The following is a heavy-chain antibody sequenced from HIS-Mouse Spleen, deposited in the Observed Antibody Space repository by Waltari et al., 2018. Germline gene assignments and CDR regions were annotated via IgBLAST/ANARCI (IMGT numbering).Heavy chain of an antibody. J-gene: IGHJ3*02. Sequence: EVQLVQSGAEVKKPGESLKISCKGSGYSFTSYWIGWVRQMPGKGLEWMGIIYPGDSTTRYSPSFQGQVTISADKSISTAYLQWSSLKASDTAMYYCARHLTRFSGSYYAFDIWGQGTMVTVSS. CDR3: ARHLTRFSGSYYAFDI. D-gene: IGHD1-26*01. CDR1: GYSFTSYW. V-gene: IGHV5-51*01. CDR2: IYPGDSTT.